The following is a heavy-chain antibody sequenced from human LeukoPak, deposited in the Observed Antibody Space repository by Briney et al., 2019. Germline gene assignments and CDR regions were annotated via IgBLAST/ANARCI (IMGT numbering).Heavy chain of an antibody. CDR1: GGSISSSGYY. Sequence: PSETLSLTCTVSGGSISSSGYYWGWIRQPPGKGLEWIGSIYYSGSTYYNPSLKSRVTISVDTSKNQFSLKLSSVTAADTAVYYCARPSSAYCGSGCYQRVIFDFWGQGILVTVSS. J-gene: IGHJ4*02. CDR2: IYYSGST. D-gene: IGHD2-21*02. V-gene: IGHV4-39*01. CDR3: ARPSSAYCGSGCYQRVIFDF.